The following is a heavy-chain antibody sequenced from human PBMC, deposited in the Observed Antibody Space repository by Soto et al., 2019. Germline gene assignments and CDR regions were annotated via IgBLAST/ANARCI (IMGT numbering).Heavy chain of an antibody. CDR3: ATYHSDYDFWSGYYGPNAFDI. J-gene: IGHJ3*02. D-gene: IGHD3-3*01. V-gene: IGHV1-3*01. CDR1: GYTFTSYA. CDR2: INAGNGNT. Sequence: GASVKVSCKASGYTFTSYAMHWVRQAPGQRLEWMGWINAGNGNTKYSQKFQGRVTITRDTSASTAYMELSSLRSDDTAVYYCATYHSDYDFWSGYYGPNAFDIWGQGTMVTVSS.